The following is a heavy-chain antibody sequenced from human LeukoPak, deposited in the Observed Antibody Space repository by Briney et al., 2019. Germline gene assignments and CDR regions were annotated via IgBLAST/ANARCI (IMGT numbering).Heavy chain of an antibody. D-gene: IGHD4-11*01. CDR3: ASATN. CDR2: IKEDGSER. J-gene: IGHJ4*02. CDR1: GFTFAGHW. Sequence: GGSLRLSCAASGFTFAGHWMSWVRQAPGKGPEWVASIKEDGSERHYVDSVKGRFTISRDNAKNSLYLRMNGLSAEDTAVYYCASATNWGQGALVTVSS. V-gene: IGHV3-7*01.